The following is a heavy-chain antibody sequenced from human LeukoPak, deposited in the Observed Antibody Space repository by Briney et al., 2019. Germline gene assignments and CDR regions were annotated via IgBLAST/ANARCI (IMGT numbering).Heavy chain of an antibody. Sequence: GGSLRLSCAASGFTFSTYWMHWVRQAPGKGLVWVSRINPDGSRTDYADSVKGRFTISRDNAKNTLYLQMNSLRADDTAVYYCTRVETYYYDSSGYNPFDYWGQGTLVTVSS. CDR1: GFTFSTYW. J-gene: IGHJ4*02. CDR3: TRVETYYYDSSGYNPFDY. V-gene: IGHV3-74*01. D-gene: IGHD3-22*01. CDR2: INPDGSRT.